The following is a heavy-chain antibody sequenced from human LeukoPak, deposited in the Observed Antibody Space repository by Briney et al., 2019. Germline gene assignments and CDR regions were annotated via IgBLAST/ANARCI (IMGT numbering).Heavy chain of an antibody. V-gene: IGHV3-23*01. CDR2: IRGSPTKT. J-gene: IGHJ4*02. CDR3: ARVLNYYDSSGYYFSY. CDR1: GFSFSNYA. Sequence: PGGSLRLSCAASGFSFSNYAMSWVRQAPGKGLEWLSAIRGSPTKTYYADSVEGRFTVSRDDSKNTLYLQMNSLRAEDTAVYYCARVLNYYDSSGYYFSYWGQGTLVTVSS. D-gene: IGHD3-22*01.